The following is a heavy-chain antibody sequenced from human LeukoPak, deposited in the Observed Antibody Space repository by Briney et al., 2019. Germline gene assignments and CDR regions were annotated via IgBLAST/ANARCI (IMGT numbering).Heavy chain of an antibody. CDR1: GYTFTSYA. CDR3: ARFYYDSSGYWFYFDY. V-gene: IGHV1-3*01. J-gene: IGHJ4*02. D-gene: IGHD3-22*01. Sequence: ASVKVSCKASGYTFTSYAKHWVRQAPGQRLEWMGWVNAGNGNTKYSQKFQGRVTITRDTSAGTAYMELSSLRSEDTAVYYCARFYYDSSGYWFYFDYWGQGTLVTVSS. CDR2: VNAGNGNT.